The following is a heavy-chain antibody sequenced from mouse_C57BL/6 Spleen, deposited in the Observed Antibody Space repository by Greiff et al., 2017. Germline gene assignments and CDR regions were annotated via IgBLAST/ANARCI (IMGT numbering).Heavy chain of an antibody. CDR1: GFSLTSYG. CDR3: ARSLLYPYYAMDY. D-gene: IGHD2-12*01. V-gene: IGHV2-6*03. CDR2: IWSDGST. J-gene: IGHJ4*01. Sequence: QVQLKESGPGLVAPSQSLSITCTVSGFSLTSYGVHWVRQPPGKGLEWLVVIWSDGSTTYNSALKSRLSISKDNSKSQVFLKMNSLQTDDTAMYYCARSLLYPYYAMDYWGQGTSVTVSS.